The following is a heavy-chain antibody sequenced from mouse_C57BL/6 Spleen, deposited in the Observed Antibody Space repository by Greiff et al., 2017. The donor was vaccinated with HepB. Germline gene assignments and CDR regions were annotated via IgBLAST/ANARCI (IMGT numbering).Heavy chain of an antibody. J-gene: IGHJ2*01. CDR3: ARSLLRSFDY. Sequence: EVQRVESGPELVKPGASVKIPCKASGYTFTDYNMDWVKQSHGKSLEWIGDINPNNGGTIYNQKFKGKATLTVDKSSSTAYMELRSLTSEDTAVYYCARSLLRSFDYWGQGTTLTVSS. CDR2: INPNNGGT. D-gene: IGHD1-2*01. CDR1: GYTFTDYN. V-gene: IGHV1-18*01.